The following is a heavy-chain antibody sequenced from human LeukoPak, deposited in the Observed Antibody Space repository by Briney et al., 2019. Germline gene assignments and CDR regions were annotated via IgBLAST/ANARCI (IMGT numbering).Heavy chain of an antibody. J-gene: IGHJ4*02. CDR2: IYTSGST. D-gene: IGHD2-21*02. CDR3: ARDDPARMTATLDY. V-gene: IGHV4-4*07. Sequence: PSETLSLTCTVPGGSINNYFWSWVRQPAGEGLEWIGRIYTSGSTNYNPSLRSRVTISVDMSKNQFSLKLSSVTAADTAVYYCARDDPARMTATLDYWGQGILVTVSS. CDR1: GGSINNYF.